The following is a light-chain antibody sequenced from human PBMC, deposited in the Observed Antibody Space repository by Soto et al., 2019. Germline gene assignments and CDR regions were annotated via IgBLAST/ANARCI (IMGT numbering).Light chain of an antibody. Sequence: QSVLTQPPSVSGAPGQRVTISCTGSSSNIGAGYDVHWYQQLPGTAPKLLIYGNSNRPSGVPDRFSGSKSGTSASLAITGFQAEDEADYYCQSYDSSVSGSVFGGGTTLTVL. CDR3: QSYDSSVSGSV. J-gene: IGLJ3*02. CDR1: SSNIGAGYD. V-gene: IGLV1-40*01. CDR2: GNS.